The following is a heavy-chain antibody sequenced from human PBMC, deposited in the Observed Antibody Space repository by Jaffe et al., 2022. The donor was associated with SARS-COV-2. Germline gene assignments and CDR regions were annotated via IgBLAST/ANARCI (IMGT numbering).Heavy chain of an antibody. CDR2: IKQDGSEK. Sequence: EVQLVESGGGLVQPGGSLRLSCAASGFTFSSYWMSWVRQAPGKGLEWVANIKQDGSEKYYVDSVKGRFTISRDNAKNSLYLQMNSLRAEDTAVYYCARCLRDYYYYGMDVWGQGTTVTVSS. CDR1: GFTFSSYW. V-gene: IGHV3-7*01. J-gene: IGHJ6*02. CDR3: ARCLRDYYYYGMDV.